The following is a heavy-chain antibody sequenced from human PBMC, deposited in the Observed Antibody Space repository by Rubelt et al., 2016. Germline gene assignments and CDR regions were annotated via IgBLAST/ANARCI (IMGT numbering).Heavy chain of an antibody. V-gene: IGHV4-59*01. CDR1: GGSISSYY. D-gene: IGHD6-13*01. CDR2: IYYSVST. CDR3: ATDSSSWSFDY. J-gene: IGHJ4*02. Sequence: QVQLQESGPGLVKPSETLSLTCTVSGGSISSYYWSWIRQPPGKGLEWIGYIYYSVSTNYNPSLKRLVTISVDTSKNQFSLKLSAVTAADTAVLYCATDSSSWSFDYWGQGTLVTVSS.